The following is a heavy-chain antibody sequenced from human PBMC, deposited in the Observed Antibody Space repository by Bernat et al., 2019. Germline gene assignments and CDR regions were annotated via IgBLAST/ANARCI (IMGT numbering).Heavy chain of an antibody. D-gene: IGHD2-15*01. CDR2: INPNSGGT. CDR3: ARGGIVVVVAAQYLDY. CDR1: GYTFTSYY. J-gene: IGHJ4*02. Sequence: LVQSGAEVKKPGASVKVSCKASGYTFTSYYMHWVRQAPGQGLEWMGWINPNSGGTNYAQKFQGWVTMTRDTSISTAYMELSRLRSDDTAVYYCARGGIVVVVAAQYLDYWGQGTLVTVSS. V-gene: IGHV1-2*04.